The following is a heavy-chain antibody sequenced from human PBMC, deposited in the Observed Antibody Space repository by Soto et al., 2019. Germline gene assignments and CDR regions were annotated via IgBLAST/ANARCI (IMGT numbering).Heavy chain of an antibody. CDR2: IFYSGGT. Sequence: SETLSLTCTVSGGSILDSTYYWAWIRQPPGKGLEWIGTIFYSGGTFYTPSLKSRVTMSVDTSNNQFSLRLSSVTAADTAVYYCDGTYTACDRAHHLGKRTLVTVSS. CDR3: DGTYTACDRAHH. CDR1: GGSILDSTYY. V-gene: IGHV4-39*01. J-gene: IGHJ5*02. D-gene: IGHD1-7*01.